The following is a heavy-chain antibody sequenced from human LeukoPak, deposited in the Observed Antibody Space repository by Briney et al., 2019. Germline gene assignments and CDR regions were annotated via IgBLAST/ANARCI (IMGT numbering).Heavy chain of an antibody. Sequence: GGSLRLSCAGSGFTFSDYYMSWIRQAPGRGLEWVSYISSSSSYTNYADSVKGRFTISRDNAKNSLYLQMNSLRAEDTAVYYCAREGGSGSYYYWGQGTLVTVSS. V-gene: IGHV3-11*06. CDR1: GFTFSDYY. J-gene: IGHJ4*02. D-gene: IGHD3-10*01. CDR2: ISSSSSYT. CDR3: AREGGSGSYYY.